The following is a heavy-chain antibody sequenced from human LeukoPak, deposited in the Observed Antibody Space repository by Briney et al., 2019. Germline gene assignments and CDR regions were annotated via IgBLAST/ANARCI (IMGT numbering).Heavy chain of an antibody. Sequence: RASVKVSCKASGYTFTSYGMSWVRQAPGQGLEWMGSVSAYNGNTDYAQKPQGRVTMTTDTSTRTAYMELRSLTSDDTAVYYCARDRTLFDYWGQGTLVTVSS. CDR3: ARDRTLFDY. D-gene: IGHD1-14*01. CDR2: VSAYNGNT. CDR1: GYTFTSYG. V-gene: IGHV1-18*01. J-gene: IGHJ4*02.